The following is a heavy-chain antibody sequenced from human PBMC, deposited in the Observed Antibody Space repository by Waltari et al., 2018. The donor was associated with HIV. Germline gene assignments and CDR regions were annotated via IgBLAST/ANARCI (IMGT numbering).Heavy chain of an antibody. CDR2: INHSGST. D-gene: IGHD1-26*01. CDR3: ARAPVSGSYYELKY. V-gene: IGHV4-34*01. J-gene: IGHJ4*02. Sequence: QEQLQQWGAGLLKPSETLSLTCAVYVGSFSGYYWSWIRQPPEKGLEWIGEINHSGSTNYNPSLKSRATISVDTSKNQFSLKLTSVTAADTAVYYCARAPVSGSYYELKYWGQGTLVTVSS. CDR1: VGSFSGYY.